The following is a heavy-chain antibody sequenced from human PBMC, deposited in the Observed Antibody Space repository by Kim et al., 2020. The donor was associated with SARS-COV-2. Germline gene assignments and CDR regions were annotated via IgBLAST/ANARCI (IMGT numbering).Heavy chain of an antibody. V-gene: IGHV1-69*04. J-gene: IGHJ4*02. Sequence: SVKVSCKASGGTFSSYAISGVRQAPGQGLEWMGRIIPILGIANYAQKFQGRVTITADKSTSTAYMELSSLRSEDTAVYYCARVELDYDYVWGSQGFFDYWGQGTLVTVSS. CDR3: ARVELDYDYVWGSQGFFDY. CDR1: GGTFSSYA. D-gene: IGHD3-16*01. CDR2: IIPILGIA.